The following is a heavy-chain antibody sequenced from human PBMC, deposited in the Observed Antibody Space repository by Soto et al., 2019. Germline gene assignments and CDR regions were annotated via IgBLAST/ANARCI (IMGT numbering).Heavy chain of an antibody. V-gene: IGHV2-5*02. J-gene: IGHJ4*02. Sequence: QITLTESGPTLVKPTQTLTLTCTFSGFSFSTSAVGVGWIRQPPGKALEWLALIYWDDDKRYSPFLKSRLTITTDTSTNQVVLTMTNMDPVDTGTYYCAHLSWAASGTRYYFDYWGQGTLVTVSS. CDR2: IYWDDDK. CDR3: AHLSWAASGTRYYFDY. CDR1: GFSFSTSAVG. D-gene: IGHD6-13*01.